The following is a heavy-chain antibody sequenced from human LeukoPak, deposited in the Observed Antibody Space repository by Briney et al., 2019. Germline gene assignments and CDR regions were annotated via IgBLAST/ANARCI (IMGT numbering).Heavy chain of an antibody. CDR3: ARRALTTYYYGSGSQHFDY. CDR2: IYPGDSDT. J-gene: IGHJ4*02. D-gene: IGHD3-10*01. V-gene: IGHV5-51*01. Sequence: GESLKISCKGSGYSFTSYWIGWVRQMPGKGLEWMGIIYPGDSDTRYSPSFQGQVTISADKSISTAYLQWSSLKASDTAMYYCARRALTTYYYGSGSQHFDYWGQGTLVTVSS. CDR1: GYSFTSYW.